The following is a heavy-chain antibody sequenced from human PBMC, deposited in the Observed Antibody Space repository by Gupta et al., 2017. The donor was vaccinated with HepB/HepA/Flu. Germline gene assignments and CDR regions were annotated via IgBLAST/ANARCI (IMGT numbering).Heavy chain of an antibody. CDR2: IYHSGNS. CDR1: GGSISSYY. D-gene: IGHD1-26*01. Sequence: QVQLQESGPGLVKPSETLSLTCTVSGGSISSYYWSWIRQPPGKGLEWIGYIYHSGNSNYNPSLKSRVTISLDTSKNQFSLKLSAVTAADTAVYLCARLGSGSYRDWGQGTLVTVSS. CDR3: ARLGSGSYRD. V-gene: IGHV4-59*08. J-gene: IGHJ4*02.